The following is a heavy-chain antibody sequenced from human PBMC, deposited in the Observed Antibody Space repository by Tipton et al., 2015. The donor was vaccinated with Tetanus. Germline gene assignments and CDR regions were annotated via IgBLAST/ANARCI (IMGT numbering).Heavy chain of an antibody. Sequence: TLSLTCSVSGDSISSGGHYWGWIRQHPGKGLEWIGNIHYSGSTFYNPSLKSRVTISVDTSKNQFSLKLNSVTAADTALYYCARGVPYSTTMGSDWFDPWGQGTLVTVSS. J-gene: IGHJ5*02. CDR1: GDSISSGGHY. CDR3: ARGVPYSTTMGSDWFDP. D-gene: IGHD2-2*01. V-gene: IGHV4-31*03. CDR2: IHYSGST.